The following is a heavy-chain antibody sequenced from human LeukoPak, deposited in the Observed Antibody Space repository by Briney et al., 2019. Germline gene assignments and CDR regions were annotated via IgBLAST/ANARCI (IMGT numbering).Heavy chain of an antibody. J-gene: IGHJ4*02. CDR1: EFTFSNYA. Sequence: TGGSLRLSCAASEFTFSNYAMKWVRQAPGKGLEWVSAISGSGGGTYYADSVKGRFTISRDNSKNTLYLQMNSLRAEDTAVYFCVASSCGGDCYSGLDNWGQGTRVTVSS. CDR3: VASSCGGDCYSGLDN. CDR2: ISGSGGGT. D-gene: IGHD2-21*02. V-gene: IGHV3-23*01.